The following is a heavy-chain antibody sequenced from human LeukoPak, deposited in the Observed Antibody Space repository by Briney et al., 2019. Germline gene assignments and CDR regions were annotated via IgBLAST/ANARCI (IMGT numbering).Heavy chain of an antibody. Sequence: ASVKVSCKASGYTFTSYGISWVRQAPGQGLEWMGWISAYNGNTNYAQKIQGRVTMTTDTSTSTAYMELRSLRSDDTAVYYCARGGYCSGGSCSLSLYYYYYMDVWGKGTTVTVSS. CDR3: ARGGYCSGGSCSLSLYYYYYMDV. CDR1: GYTFTSYG. D-gene: IGHD2-15*01. V-gene: IGHV1-18*01. CDR2: ISAYNGNT. J-gene: IGHJ6*03.